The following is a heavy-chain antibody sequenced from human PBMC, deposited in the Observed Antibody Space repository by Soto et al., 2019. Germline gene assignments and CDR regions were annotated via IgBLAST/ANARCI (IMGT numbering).Heavy chain of an antibody. CDR2: VSSDGNTK. CDR3: AKEPAVAAVNFDY. CDR1: GFTFSSYG. V-gene: IGHV3-30*18. D-gene: IGHD6-19*01. J-gene: IGHJ4*02. Sequence: QVPLVESGGGVVQPGRSLRLSCSASGFTFSSYGMHWVRQAPGKGLEWVAVVSSDGNTKYYADSLKGRFTISRDNSKNTLYLQMNSLRTDDTAVYYCAKEPAVAAVNFDYWGQGTLVTVSS.